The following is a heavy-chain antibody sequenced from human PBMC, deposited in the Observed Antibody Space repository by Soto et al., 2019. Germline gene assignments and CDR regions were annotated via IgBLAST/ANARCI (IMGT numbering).Heavy chain of an antibody. Sequence: EVQLLESGGGLVQPGGSLRLSCAASGFTFSTYAMTWVRQAPGKGLEWVSAISGSGGSTYYADSVKGRFAISRDTSKNTLFLQMNSLRAEDTAVYYCATRRDASYYYYGMDVWGQGPTVTVSS. J-gene: IGHJ6*02. D-gene: IGHD2-2*01. CDR1: GFTFSTYA. V-gene: IGHV3-23*01. CDR3: ATRRDASYYYYGMDV. CDR2: ISGSGGST.